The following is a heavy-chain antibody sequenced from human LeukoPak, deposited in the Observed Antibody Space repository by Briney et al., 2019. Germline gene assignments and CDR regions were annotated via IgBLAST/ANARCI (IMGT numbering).Heavy chain of an antibody. CDR3: ARGIGGYSYGPADWFDP. CDR2: INHSGST. V-gene: IGHV4-34*01. CDR1: GGSFSGYY. Sequence: SETLSLTCAVYGGSFSGYYWSWIPQPPGKGLECIGEINHSGSTNYNPSLKSRVTISVDTSKNQFSLKLSSVTAADTAVYYCARGIGGYSYGPADWFDPWGQGTLVTVS. J-gene: IGHJ5*02. D-gene: IGHD5-18*01.